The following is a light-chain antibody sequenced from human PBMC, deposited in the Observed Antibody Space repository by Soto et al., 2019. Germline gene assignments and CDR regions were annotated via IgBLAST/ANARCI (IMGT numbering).Light chain of an antibody. Sequence: QSVLTQPPSASGTPGQRVTISCSGSSSNIESNTVTWYQQLPGTAPKLVIYSNYDRPSGVPDRFSGSTSGTSASLVIRGLQSEDEADYYCAAWDDILNGDVFGTGTKLTVL. CDR1: SSNIESNT. V-gene: IGLV1-44*01. CDR3: AAWDDILNGDV. J-gene: IGLJ1*01. CDR2: SNY.